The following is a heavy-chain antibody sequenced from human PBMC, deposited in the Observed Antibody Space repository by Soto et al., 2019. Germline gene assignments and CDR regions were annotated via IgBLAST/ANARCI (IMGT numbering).Heavy chain of an antibody. J-gene: IGHJ4*02. CDR3: SRVRYGDY. Sequence: QVHLVQSGAEVKKPGASVKVSCKASGYTFTSYGITWVRQAHGQGLEWMGWISAHNGNTDYAQKLQGRVIVTRDTSTSTAYMELRSLRSDDTAVYYCSRVRYGDYGGQGALVTVSS. CDR2: ISAHNGNT. V-gene: IGHV1-18*01. D-gene: IGHD1-1*01. CDR1: GYTFTSYG.